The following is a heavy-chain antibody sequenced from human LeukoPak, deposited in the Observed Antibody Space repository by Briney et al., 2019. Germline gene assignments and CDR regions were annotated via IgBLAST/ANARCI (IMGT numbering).Heavy chain of an antibody. Sequence: GGSLRLSCAASGFTFSNYAMNWVRQAPGKGLEWVSGIRGGGSFTYCADSVKGRFTISRDNSKNTLYLQMDSLTVEDSAVYYCAKVLSPDGGDLDYWGQGTLVTVSS. V-gene: IGHV3-23*01. D-gene: IGHD2-21*02. J-gene: IGHJ4*02. CDR2: IRGGGSFT. CDR3: AKVLSPDGGDLDY. CDR1: GFTFSNYA.